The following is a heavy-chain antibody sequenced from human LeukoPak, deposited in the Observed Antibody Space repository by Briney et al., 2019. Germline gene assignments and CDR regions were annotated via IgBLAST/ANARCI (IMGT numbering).Heavy chain of an antibody. CDR1: GGSISSSSYY. CDR3: ARLGGVVPIHFDY. D-gene: IGHD3-3*01. Sequence: SETLSLTCTVSGGSISSSSYYWGWIRQPPGKGLEWIGSIYYSGSTYYNPSLKSRVTISVDTSKNQFSLKLSSVTAADTAVYYCARLGGVVPIHFDYRGQGTLVTVSS. J-gene: IGHJ4*02. V-gene: IGHV4-39*01. CDR2: IYYSGST.